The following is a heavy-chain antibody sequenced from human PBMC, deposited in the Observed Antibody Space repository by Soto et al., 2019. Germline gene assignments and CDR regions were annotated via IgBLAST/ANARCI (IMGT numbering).Heavy chain of an antibody. CDR2: ITWNSGKI. D-gene: IGHD2-15*01. CDR1: GLTFDDYA. CDR3: VKDSYADFHRVLSTAEYFFDY. J-gene: IGHJ4*01. Sequence: GGSLRLSCTASGLTFDDYAMHWVRQGPGRGLEWVSGITWNSGKIAYADSVKGRFTIARDDDNNSLYLQMNSLRPEDTALYYCVKDSYADFHRVLSTAEYFFDYWGHGTLVTVS. V-gene: IGHV3-9*01.